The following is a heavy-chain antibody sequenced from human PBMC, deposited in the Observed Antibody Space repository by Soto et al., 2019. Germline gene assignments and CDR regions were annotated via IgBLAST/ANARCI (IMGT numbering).Heavy chain of an antibody. J-gene: IGHJ4*02. CDR2: IYYSGST. CDR3: ARRGDSSGYYYEDY. V-gene: IGHV4-39*01. D-gene: IGHD3-22*01. CDR1: GGSISRSNYY. Sequence: QLQLQESGPGLVKPSETLSLTCTVSGGSISRSNYYWGWIRQPPGKGLEWIGSIYYSGSTYYNPSLKSRVIIFVDTSKNQFSLNLSSVTAADTAVYFCARRGDSSGYYYEDYWGKGTLVTVSS.